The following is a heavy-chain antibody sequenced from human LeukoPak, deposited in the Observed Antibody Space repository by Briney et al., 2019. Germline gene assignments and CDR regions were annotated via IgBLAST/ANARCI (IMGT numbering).Heavy chain of an antibody. D-gene: IGHD6-19*01. CDR2: IYYGGST. J-gene: IGHJ5*02. V-gene: IGHV4-39*01. CDR1: GGSISSSDYY. CDR3: ARRRAGRDWFDP. Sequence: SETLSLTCTVSGGSISSSDYYWGWIRQPPGKGLEWIGSIYYGGSTYYNPSLKSRVTISVDTSMNQFSLKLSFVTTADTAVYYCARRRAGRDWFDPWGQGTLVTVSS.